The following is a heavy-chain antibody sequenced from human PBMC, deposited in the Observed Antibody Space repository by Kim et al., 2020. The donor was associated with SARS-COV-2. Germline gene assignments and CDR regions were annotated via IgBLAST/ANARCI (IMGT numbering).Heavy chain of an antibody. V-gene: IGHV3-23*01. CDR3: AKEVATPPSLYYFDY. CDR2: ISGSGGST. Sequence: GGSLRLSCAASGFTFSSYAMSWVRQAPGKGLEWVSTISGSGGSTYHADSVKGRFTISRDNSKNTLYLQVKSLRAEDTAVYYCAKEVATPPSLYYFDYWGQGTLVTVSS. D-gene: IGHD5-12*01. CDR1: GFTFSSYA. J-gene: IGHJ4*02.